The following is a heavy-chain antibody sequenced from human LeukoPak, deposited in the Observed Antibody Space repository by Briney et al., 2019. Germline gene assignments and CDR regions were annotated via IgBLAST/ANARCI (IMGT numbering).Heavy chain of an antibody. D-gene: IGHD4-23*01. J-gene: IGHJ5*02. CDR2: IYHSGST. Sequence: SETLSLTCTVSGYSISSGYYWGWIRQPPGKGLEWIGSIYHSGSTYYNPSLKSRVTISVDTSKNQFSLKLSSVTAADTAVYYCARGTVDFDPWGQGTLVTVSS. V-gene: IGHV4-38-2*02. CDR3: ARGTVDFDP. CDR1: GYSISSGYY.